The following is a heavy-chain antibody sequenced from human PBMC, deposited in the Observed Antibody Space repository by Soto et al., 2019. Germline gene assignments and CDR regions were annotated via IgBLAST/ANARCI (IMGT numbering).Heavy chain of an antibody. V-gene: IGHV3-23*01. J-gene: IGHJ4*02. CDR2: ISGSGGST. CDR3: AKVGPAEYYYDSSGYYQSYFDY. D-gene: IGHD3-22*01. Sequence: GGSLRLSCAASGFTFSSYAMGWVRQAPGKGLEWVSAISGSGGSTYYADSVKGRFTISRDNSKNTLYLQMNSLRAEDTAVYYCAKVGPAEYYYDSSGYYQSYFDYWGQGTLVTVSS. CDR1: GFTFSSYA.